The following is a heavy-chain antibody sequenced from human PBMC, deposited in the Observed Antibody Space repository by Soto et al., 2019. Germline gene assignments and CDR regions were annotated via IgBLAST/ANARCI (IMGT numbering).Heavy chain of an antibody. CDR2: IIPIFGTA. CDR1: GGTFSTYA. CDR3: AADVGASARTFDY. J-gene: IGHJ4*02. D-gene: IGHD1-26*01. V-gene: IGHV1-69*01. Sequence: QVQLVQSGAEVKKPGSSVEVSCKASGGTFSTYAISWLRQAPGQGLEWMGGIIPIFGTANYAQKFQGRVTITADESTSTAYMELSSLGSEDTAVYYCAADVGASARTFDYWGQGTLVTVSS.